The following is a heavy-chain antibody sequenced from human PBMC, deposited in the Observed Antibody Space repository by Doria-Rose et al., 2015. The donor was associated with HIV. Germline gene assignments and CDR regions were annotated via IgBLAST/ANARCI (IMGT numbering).Heavy chain of an antibody. CDR1: GVSLSSPGMG. V-gene: IGHV2-26*01. CDR3: ARIESSRWYHKYYFDF. CDR2: IFSDDER. D-gene: IGHD6-13*01. J-gene: IGHJ4*02. Sequence: QESGPVLVKPTETLTLTCTVSGVSLSSPGMGVSWIRQPPGKALEWLANIFSDDERSYNTSRKSRLTISRGTSKSQVVLTMTDMDPVDTATYYCARIESSRWYHKYYFDFWGQGTLVIVSA.